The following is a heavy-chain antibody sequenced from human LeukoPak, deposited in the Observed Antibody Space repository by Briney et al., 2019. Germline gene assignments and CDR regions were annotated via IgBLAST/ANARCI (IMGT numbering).Heavy chain of an antibody. CDR1: GFTFSSYS. Sequence: GGSLRLSCAASGFTFSSYSMNWVRQAPGKGLEWVSHISGSGISTYYADSVKGRFTFSRDNSKNTLYLQMNSLRAEDTAVYYCAKDRSIAAGDDAFDIWGQGTMVTASS. CDR3: AKDRSIAAGDDAFDI. J-gene: IGHJ3*02. D-gene: IGHD6-13*01. V-gene: IGHV3-23*01. CDR2: ISGSGIST.